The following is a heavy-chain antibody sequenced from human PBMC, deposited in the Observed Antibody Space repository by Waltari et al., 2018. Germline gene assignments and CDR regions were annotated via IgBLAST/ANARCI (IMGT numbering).Heavy chain of an antibody. V-gene: IGHV1-69*02. D-gene: IGHD3-22*01. CDR2: IIPILGIA. J-gene: IGHJ4*02. CDR3: ARGSYYDSSGYYYAAARYDY. CDR1: GGTFSSYS. Sequence: QVQLVQSGAEVKKPGSSVKVSCKASGGTFSSYSISWVRQAPGQGLEWMGRIIPILGIANYAQKFQGRVTITADKSTSTAYMELSSLRSEDTAVYYCARGSYYDSSGYYYAAARYDYWGQGTLVTVSS.